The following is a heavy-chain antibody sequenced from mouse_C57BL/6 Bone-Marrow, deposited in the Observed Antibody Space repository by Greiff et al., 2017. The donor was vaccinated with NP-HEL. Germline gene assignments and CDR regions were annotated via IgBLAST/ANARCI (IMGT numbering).Heavy chain of an antibody. J-gene: IGHJ4*01. CDR1: GYAFSSSW. Sequence: VQLQQSGPELVKPGASVKISCKASGYAFSSSWMNWVKQRPGKGLEWIGRIYPGDGDTNYNGKFKGKATLTADKSSSTAYMQLSRLTSEDSAVYVCARKTSAYWGQGTSVTVSS. CDR2: IYPGDGDT. V-gene: IGHV1-82*01. CDR3: ARKTSAY.